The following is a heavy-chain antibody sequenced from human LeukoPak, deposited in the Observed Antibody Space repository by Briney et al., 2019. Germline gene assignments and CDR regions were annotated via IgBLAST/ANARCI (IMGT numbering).Heavy chain of an antibody. CDR3: AKDRSTGWYAGFDF. CDR1: GFTFSSYV. V-gene: IGHV3-30*18. Sequence: GRSLRLSCAASGFTFSSYVMHWVRQAPGKGLEWVAYISYDGIYKNYTDSVKGRFTIARDNSKTTLYLQMISLRPEVSAVYFCAKDRSTGWYAGFDFWGQGTLVTVSS. J-gene: IGHJ5*01. D-gene: IGHD6-19*01. CDR2: ISYDGIYK.